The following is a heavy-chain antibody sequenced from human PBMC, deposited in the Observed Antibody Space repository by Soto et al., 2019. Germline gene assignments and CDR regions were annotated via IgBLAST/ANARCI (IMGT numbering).Heavy chain of an antibody. D-gene: IGHD6-19*01. CDR3: ARDGGAVAGPSTSSQWYYYYGMYV. J-gene: IGHJ6*02. CDR2: NSSSSSTI. V-gene: IGHV3-48*02. Sequence: EVQLVESGVGLVQPGGSLRLSCAASGFTFSSYSMNWVGQAPGKGLEWVSYNSSSSSTIYYADSVKGRFTISRDNAKNSLYLQMNSLRDEDTAVYYCARDGGAVAGPSTSSQWYYYYGMYVWGQGTTVTVSS. CDR1: GFTFSSYS.